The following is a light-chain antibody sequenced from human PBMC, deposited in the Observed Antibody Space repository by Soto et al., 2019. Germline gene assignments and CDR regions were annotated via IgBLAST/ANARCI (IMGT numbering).Light chain of an antibody. V-gene: IGLV2-14*01. CDR3: SAYSSSGTLVI. CDR1: SSDVGPYNY. CDR2: DVD. Sequence: QSALTQPASVSGSPGQSITISCTGTSSDVGPYNYVSWYQQHPGKAPKLIIYDVDDRPSGVSNRFSGSKSGNTASLSISGLQAEDEADYYCSAYSSSGTLVIFGGGTKLTVL. J-gene: IGLJ2*01.